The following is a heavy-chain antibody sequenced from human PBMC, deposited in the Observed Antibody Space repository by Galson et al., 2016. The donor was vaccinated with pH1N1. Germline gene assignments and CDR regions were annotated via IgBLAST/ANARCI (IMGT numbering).Heavy chain of an antibody. CDR3: ARARGHAAMDPFDF. Sequence: LVKVSCKASGGTFTSYTITWVRQAPGQGLEWMGRMIPILGLSNYAQKFQGRVTITADKSRSTACMELSRLKSEDTAVYFCARARGHAAMDPFDFWGQGTLVTVSS. V-gene: IGHV1-69*02. J-gene: IGHJ4*02. CDR1: GGTFTSYT. CDR2: MIPILGLS. D-gene: IGHD5-18*01.